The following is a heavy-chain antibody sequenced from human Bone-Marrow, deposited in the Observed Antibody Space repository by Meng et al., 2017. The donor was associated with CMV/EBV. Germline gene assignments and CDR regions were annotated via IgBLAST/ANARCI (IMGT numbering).Heavy chain of an antibody. CDR1: GGSISSYY. D-gene: IGHD3-10*01. J-gene: IGHJ4*02. CDR2: IYYSGST. Sequence: SETLSLTCTVSGGSISSYYWSWIRQPPGKGLAWIGYIYYSGSTNYNPSLKSRVTISVDTSKNQFSLKLSSVTAADTAVYYCARGGVIDYFDYWGQGTLVTVSS. V-gene: IGHV4-59*01. CDR3: ARGGVIDYFDY.